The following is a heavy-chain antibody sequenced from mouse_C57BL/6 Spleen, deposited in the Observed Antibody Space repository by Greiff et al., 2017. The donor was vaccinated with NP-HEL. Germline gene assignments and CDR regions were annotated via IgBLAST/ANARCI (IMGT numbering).Heavy chain of an antibody. CDR2: INPNYGTT. J-gene: IGHJ4*01. V-gene: IGHV1-39*01. Sequence: VQLQQSGPELVKPGASVKISCKASGYSFTDYNMNWVKQSNGKSLEWIGVINPNYGTTSYNQKFKGKAKLTVDQSSSTAYMQLNSLTSEDSAVYYCARSTMISHENYAMDYWGQGTSVTVSS. CDR1: GYSFTDYN. D-gene: IGHD2-4*01. CDR3: ARSTMISHENYAMDY.